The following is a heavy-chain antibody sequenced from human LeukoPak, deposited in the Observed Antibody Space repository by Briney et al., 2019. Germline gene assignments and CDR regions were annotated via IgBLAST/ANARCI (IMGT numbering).Heavy chain of an antibody. V-gene: IGHV4-4*07. Sequence: ETLCLTCSVSGGSISNYYWTWIRQPAGGGLEWIGPLQSTGNNNYNASIKSRVSMSVDTSKNLFSLRLSSVTAADTAVYCCTREMASVVTPVSRWLDPWGQGILVTVSS. J-gene: IGHJ5*01. CDR3: TREMASVVTPVSRWLDP. CDR1: GGSISNYY. D-gene: IGHD4-23*01. CDR2: LQSTGNN.